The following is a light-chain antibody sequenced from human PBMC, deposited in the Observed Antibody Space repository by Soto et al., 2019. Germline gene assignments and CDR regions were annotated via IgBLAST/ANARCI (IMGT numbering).Light chain of an antibody. CDR2: DAF. Sequence: EIVLTQSPATLSLSPGERATLSCRASQSVGSYFAWYQQKPGQAPRLLVYDAFSRATGIPARLSGGGSGTDFPLTISSLEPEDFAVYFCQQRSSWPLTFGGGTMVEIK. V-gene: IGKV3-11*01. CDR3: QQRSSWPLT. J-gene: IGKJ4*01. CDR1: QSVGSY.